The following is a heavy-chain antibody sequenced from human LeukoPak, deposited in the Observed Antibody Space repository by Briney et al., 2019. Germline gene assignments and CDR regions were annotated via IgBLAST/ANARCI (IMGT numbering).Heavy chain of an antibody. CDR1: GVSISSGDYF. J-gene: IGHJ4*02. Sequence: KPSETLSLTCSVSGVSISSGDYFWTWIRQPPGKGLEYIGYIYYSGTTYYNPSLKSRITMSVDMSANQFSLRLTSVSAADTAVYYCTRAYWIGFHFDSWGRGILVSVSS. CDR2: IYYSGTT. D-gene: IGHD3-3*01. CDR3: TRAYWIGFHFDS. V-gene: IGHV4-30-4*01.